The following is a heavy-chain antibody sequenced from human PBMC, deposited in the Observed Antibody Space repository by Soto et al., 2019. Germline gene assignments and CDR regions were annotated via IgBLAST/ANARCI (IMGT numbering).Heavy chain of an antibody. D-gene: IGHD2-2*01. V-gene: IGHV1-69*13. CDR3: VFGDCTSSSCSYYFYGLDV. J-gene: IGHJ6*02. CDR1: GGNFRRYA. CDR2: ILPIFGSP. Sequence: ASVKVSCKASGGNFRRYAISWVRQAPGQGLECMGGILPIFGSPSHAQKFRDRVTITADESTSTAYLELTSLTSEDTAIYYCVFGDCTSSSCSYYFYGLDVWGQGTTVTVSS.